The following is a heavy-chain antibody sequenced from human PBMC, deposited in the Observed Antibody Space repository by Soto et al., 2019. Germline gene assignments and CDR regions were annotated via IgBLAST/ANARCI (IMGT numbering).Heavy chain of an antibody. V-gene: IGHV4-59*01. CDR2: IYYSGST. CDR1: GSSISSYY. D-gene: IGHD3-10*01. CDR3: ARVGPALVFDP. J-gene: IGHJ5*02. Sequence: PSETLSLTCTVSGSSISSYYWSWIRQPPGKGLEWIGYIYYSGSTNYNPSLKSRVTISVDTSRNQFSLKLSSVTAADTAVYYCARVGPALVFDPWGQGTLVTVSS.